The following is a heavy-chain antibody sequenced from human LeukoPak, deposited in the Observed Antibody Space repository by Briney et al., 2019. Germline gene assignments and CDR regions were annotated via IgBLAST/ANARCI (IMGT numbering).Heavy chain of an antibody. CDR3: ARSAIYSGFFNY. CDR2: IYNSGNT. CDR1: GDSITRNY. D-gene: IGHD1-26*01. Sequence: PSETLSLTCTVSGDSITRNYWSWIRQPAGKGLEWIGRIYNSGNTNYSPSLESRVTMSTDTSKNQFSLKLSSVTAADTAVYYCARSAIYSGFFNYWGQGTLVTVSS. J-gene: IGHJ4*02. V-gene: IGHV4-4*07.